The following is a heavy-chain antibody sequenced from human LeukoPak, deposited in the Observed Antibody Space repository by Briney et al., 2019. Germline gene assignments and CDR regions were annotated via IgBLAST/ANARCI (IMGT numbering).Heavy chain of an antibody. CDR1: GYTFTNYD. J-gene: IGHJ4*02. CDR2: MNPNSGNT. V-gene: IGHV1-8*01. CDR3: ARGRRDSRQFDY. Sequence: ASVKVSCKASGYTFTNYDINWVRQATGQGLEWMGWMNPNSGNTGYAQKFQDRVTMTRNTSISTAYMELSSLRSEDTAVYYCARGRRDSRQFDYWGQGTLVTVSS. D-gene: IGHD3-10*01.